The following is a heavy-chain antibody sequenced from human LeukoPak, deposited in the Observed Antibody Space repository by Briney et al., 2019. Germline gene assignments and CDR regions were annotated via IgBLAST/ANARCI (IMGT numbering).Heavy chain of an antibody. Sequence: SETLSLTCTVSGYSISSGYYWGWIRQPPGKGLEWIGSIYHSGSTYYNPSLKSRVTISVDTSKNQFSLKLSSVTAADTAVYYCARETIAAAARDGMDVWGQGTTVTVSS. J-gene: IGHJ6*02. V-gene: IGHV4-38-2*02. CDR3: ARETIAAAARDGMDV. CDR1: GYSISSGYY. D-gene: IGHD6-13*01. CDR2: IYHSGST.